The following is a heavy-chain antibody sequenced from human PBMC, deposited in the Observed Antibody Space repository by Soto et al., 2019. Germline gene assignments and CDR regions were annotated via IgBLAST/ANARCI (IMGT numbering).Heavy chain of an antibody. J-gene: IGHJ4*02. CDR1: GYTFTSYG. V-gene: IGHV1-18*01. CDR2: ISAYNGNT. D-gene: IGHD3-10*01. CDR3: ARDRLYYYGSGSPEGDY. Sequence: ASVKVSCKASGYTFTSYGISWVRQAPGQGLVWMGWISAYNGNTNYAQKLQGRVTMTTDTSTSTAYMELRSLRSDDTAVYYCARDRLYYYGSGSPEGDYWGQGTLVTVSS.